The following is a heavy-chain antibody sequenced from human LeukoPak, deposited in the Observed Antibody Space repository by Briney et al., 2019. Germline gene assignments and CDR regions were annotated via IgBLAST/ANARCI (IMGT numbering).Heavy chain of an antibody. CDR2: MNPNSGNT. J-gene: IGHJ5*02. V-gene: IGHV1-8*01. Sequence: GASVKVSCKASGYTFTSYDINWVRQATGQGLEWMGWMNPNSGNTGYAQKFQGRVTMTRNTSISTAYMELSSLRSEDTAVYYCARVNVDIVATPVNWFDPWGQGTLVTVSS. CDR3: ARVNVDIVATPVNWFDP. CDR1: GYTFTSYD. D-gene: IGHD5-12*01.